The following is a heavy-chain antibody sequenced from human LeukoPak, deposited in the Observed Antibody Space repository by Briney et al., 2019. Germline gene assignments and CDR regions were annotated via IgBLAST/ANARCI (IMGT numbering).Heavy chain of an antibody. V-gene: IGHV3-20*01. CDR1: GFTFDDYG. J-gene: IGHJ4*02. Sequence: GGSLRLSCAASGFTFDDYGMSWVRQAPGKGLEWVSGINWNGGSTGYADSVKGRFTISRDNAKNSLYLQTNSLRAEDTALYHCARDRRYYDSSARGPFDYWGQGTLVTVSS. CDR3: ARDRRYYDSSARGPFDY. CDR2: INWNGGST. D-gene: IGHD3-22*01.